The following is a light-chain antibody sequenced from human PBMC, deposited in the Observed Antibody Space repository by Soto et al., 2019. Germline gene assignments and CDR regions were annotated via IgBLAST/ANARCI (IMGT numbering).Light chain of an antibody. CDR2: AAS. CDR1: LFIANH. V-gene: IGKV3-15*01. CDR3: QQYYRWPVT. J-gene: IGKJ4*01. Sequence: IVVTQSPATLSVSPGERVTFSCKASLFIANHLAWYQHKPGQSPRLLIHAASTGAPGVPARFSGGWSGAEFTLTIDSLQSDDSAIYYCQQYYRWPVTFGGGTKVDIK.